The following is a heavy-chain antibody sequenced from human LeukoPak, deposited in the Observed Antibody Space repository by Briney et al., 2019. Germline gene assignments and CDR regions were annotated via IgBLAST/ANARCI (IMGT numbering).Heavy chain of an antibody. CDR1: GFTFSSYS. CDR3: ARSPLSMVRGGIYYMDV. V-gene: IGHV3-21*01. Sequence: GGSLRLSCAASGFTFSSYSMNWVRQAPGKELEWVSYISSSSSYIKYADSVKGRFTISRDNAKNSLYLQMNSLRAEDTAVYYCARSPLSMVRGGIYYMDVWGKGTTVTISS. D-gene: IGHD3-10*01. CDR2: ISSSSSYI. J-gene: IGHJ6*03.